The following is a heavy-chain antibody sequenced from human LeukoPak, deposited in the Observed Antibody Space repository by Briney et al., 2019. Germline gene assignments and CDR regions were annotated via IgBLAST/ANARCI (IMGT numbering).Heavy chain of an antibody. D-gene: IGHD6-19*01. V-gene: IGHV3-74*01. CDR2: INSDGSST. Sequence: PGGSLRLSCAASGFTFSSYWMHWVRPAPGKGLVWVSRINSDGSSTSYAVCVKGRFTISRDNAKNTLYLQMNSLRAEDTAVYYCARVSAGTLWAFDIWGQGTMVTVSS. CDR3: ARVSAGTLWAFDI. CDR1: GFTFSSYW. J-gene: IGHJ3*02.